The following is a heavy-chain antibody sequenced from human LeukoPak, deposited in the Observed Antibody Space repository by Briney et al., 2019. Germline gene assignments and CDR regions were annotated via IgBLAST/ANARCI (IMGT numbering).Heavy chain of an antibody. CDR3: AREGGRDGYQSFDY. Sequence: ASVKVSCKASGYTFTGYYMHWVRQAPGQGLEWMGWINPNSGGTNYAQKFQGRVTMTRDTSISTAYMELSRLRSDDTDVYYCAREGGRDGYQSFDYWGQGTLVTVSS. CDR2: INPNSGGT. V-gene: IGHV1-2*02. D-gene: IGHD5-24*01. J-gene: IGHJ4*02. CDR1: GYTFTGYY.